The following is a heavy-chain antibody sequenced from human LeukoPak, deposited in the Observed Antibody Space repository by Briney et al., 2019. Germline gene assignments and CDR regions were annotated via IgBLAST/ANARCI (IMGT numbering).Heavy chain of an antibody. CDR1: GGSISSYY. Sequence: SETLSLTCTVSGGSISSYYWSWFRQPPGKGLEWIGYIYYSGSTNYNASLKSRVTISVDTSKNQFSLKLSSVTAADTAVYYCARSSTTYYYYGMDVWGQGTTVTVSS. CDR2: IYYSGST. D-gene: IGHD1-14*01. V-gene: IGHV4-59*01. J-gene: IGHJ6*02. CDR3: ARSSTTYYYYGMDV.